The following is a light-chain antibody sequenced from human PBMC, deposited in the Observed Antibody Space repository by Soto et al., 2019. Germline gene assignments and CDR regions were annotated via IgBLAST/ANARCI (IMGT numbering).Light chain of an antibody. CDR1: QSVSSK. Sequence: EIVMTQSPATLSVSPGERATLSCRASQSVSSKLTWYQQKPGQPPRLLIYGASTRATGIPARFSGSGSGTEFTLTISSLQSEDYAVYYCQQYNNRPPDTFGQGTKLEIK. J-gene: IGKJ2*01. V-gene: IGKV3-15*01. CDR3: QQYNNRPPDT. CDR2: GAS.